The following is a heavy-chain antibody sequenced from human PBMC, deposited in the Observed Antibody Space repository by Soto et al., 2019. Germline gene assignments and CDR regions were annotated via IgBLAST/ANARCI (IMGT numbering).Heavy chain of an antibody. D-gene: IGHD2-15*01. Sequence: ILPLTCTVSGGSIISGVYYWSWIRQHPGKGLEWIGYIYYSGSTYYNPSLKSRVTISVDTSKNQFSLKLSSVTAADTAVYYCATYIVVVVAATSLWYFDLWGRRTLVTVSS. J-gene: IGHJ2*01. CDR2: IYYSGST. CDR1: GGSIISGVYY. CDR3: ATYIVVVVAATSLWYFDL. V-gene: IGHV4-31*03.